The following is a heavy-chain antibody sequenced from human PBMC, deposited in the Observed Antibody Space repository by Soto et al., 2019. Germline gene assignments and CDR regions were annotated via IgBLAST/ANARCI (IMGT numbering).Heavy chain of an antibody. CDR2: IHDSGSI. D-gene: IGHD2-21*02. CDR3: AREDDGGDSLDV. J-gene: IGHJ6*02. CDR1: GDSISSDYYH. V-gene: IGHV4-30-4*08. Sequence: QVQLQQSGPGLVKPSQTLSLTCTVSGDSISSDYYHWTWIRQSPGKGLEWIGYIHDSGSILYNPSLTSRVTISVDTSKNQFSLHLTSVTAADTAVYFCAREDDGGDSLDVWGQGTTVTVSS.